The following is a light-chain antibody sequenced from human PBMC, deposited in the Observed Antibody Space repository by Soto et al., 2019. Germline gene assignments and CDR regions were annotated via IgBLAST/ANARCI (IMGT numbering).Light chain of an antibody. J-gene: IGKJ1*01. CDR2: GAS. Sequence: GPVSLSPGERATLSCRASQSVSNNYLAWYQQKPGQAPRLLIYGASNRATGIPDRFSGSGSGTDFTLTISRLEPEDFAVYYCQQYGSSPWTFGQGTKVDIK. CDR3: QQYGSSPWT. V-gene: IGKV3-20*01. CDR1: QSVSNNY.